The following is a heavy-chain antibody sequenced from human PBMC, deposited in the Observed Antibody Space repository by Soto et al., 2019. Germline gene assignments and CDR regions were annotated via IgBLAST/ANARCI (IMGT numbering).Heavy chain of an antibody. CDR3: ARARSTVTALRAFDI. CDR2: INAGNGNT. CDR1: GYTFTSYA. D-gene: IGHD4-17*01. J-gene: IGHJ3*02. V-gene: IGHV1-3*01. Sequence: ASVKVSCKASGYTFTSYAMHWVRQAPGQRLEWMGWINAGNGNTKYSQKFQGRVTITRDTSASTAYMELSSLRSEDTAVYYCARARSTVTALRAFDIWGQGTVVTVSS.